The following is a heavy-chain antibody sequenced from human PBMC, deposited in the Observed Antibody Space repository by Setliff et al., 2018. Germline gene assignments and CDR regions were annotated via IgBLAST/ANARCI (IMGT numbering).Heavy chain of an antibody. CDR1: GDSISRAMYY. CDR3: ARVTGFSYMDV. V-gene: IGHV4-61*02. CDR2: IYTDGST. D-gene: IGHD3-3*01. J-gene: IGHJ6*03. Sequence: SETLSLTCTVSGDSISRAMYYWSWLRQSAGKGLECVGRIYTDGSTKYNPSLNSRVTLLIDTAKNQISLRLSSVTAADTAVYFCARVTGFSYMDVWGKGTTVTVSS.